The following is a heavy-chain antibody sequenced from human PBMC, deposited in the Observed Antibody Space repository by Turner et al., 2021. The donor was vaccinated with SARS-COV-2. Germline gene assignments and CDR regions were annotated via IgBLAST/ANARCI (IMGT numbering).Heavy chain of an antibody. J-gene: IGHJ6*02. V-gene: IGHV4-39*01. Sequence: QLQLQESGPGLVKPSETLSLPCTVSGGSISSSSYYWGWIRQPPGKGLEWIGNIYYSGSTYYNPSLKSRVTISVDTSKNQFSLKLSSVTAADTAVYYCARHQGSTSGYDHGMNVWGQGTAVIVSS. D-gene: IGHD1-1*01. CDR3: ARHQGSTSGYDHGMNV. CDR2: IYYSGST. CDR1: GGSISSSSYY.